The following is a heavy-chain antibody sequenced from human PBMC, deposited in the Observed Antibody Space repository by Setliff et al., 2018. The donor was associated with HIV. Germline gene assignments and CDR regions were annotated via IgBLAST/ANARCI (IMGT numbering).Heavy chain of an antibody. CDR1: GFTFSSYS. J-gene: IGHJ6*03. CDR2: ISSSSSYI. D-gene: IGHD3-9*01. V-gene: IGHV3-21*01. Sequence: PVGSLRLSCAASGFTFSSYSMNWVRQAPGKGLEWVSSISSSSSYIYYADSVKGRFTISRDNAKNSLYLQMNSLRAEDTAVYYCARDQDSLLRYFDWPSWHYYYMDVWGKGTTVTVSS. CDR3: ARDQDSLLRYFDWPSWHYYYMDV.